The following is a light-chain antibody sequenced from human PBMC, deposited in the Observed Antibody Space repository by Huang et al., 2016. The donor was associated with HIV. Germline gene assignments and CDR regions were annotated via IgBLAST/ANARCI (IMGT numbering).Light chain of an antibody. CDR1: QSITTY. Sequence: IQMTQSPSSLPAFVGDRVTITGRSSQSITTYLNWYQQKIGESPKLLIYPASILQSGVPLMFGGSGSGTNFSLTNTNLQSEDFAVYYCQQSYSIPWTFGQGTRVEI. CDR3: QQSYSIPWT. J-gene: IGKJ1*01. V-gene: IGKV1-39*01. CDR2: PAS.